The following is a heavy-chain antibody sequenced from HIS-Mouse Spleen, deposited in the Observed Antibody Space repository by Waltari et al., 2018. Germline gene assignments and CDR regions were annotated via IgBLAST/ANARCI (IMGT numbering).Heavy chain of an antibody. CDR3: AREIPYSSSWYDWYFDL. CDR2: IYYSGST. V-gene: IGHV4-39*07. Sequence: QLQLQESGPGLVKPSETLSLTCTVSGGSISSSSYDWGWIRQPPGKGLEWIGSIYYSGSTYYNPSLKSRGTRSVATSKNQFSLKLSSVTTADTAVYYCAREIPYSSSWYDWYFDLWGRGTLVTVSS. J-gene: IGHJ2*01. CDR1: GGSISSSSYD. D-gene: IGHD6-13*01.